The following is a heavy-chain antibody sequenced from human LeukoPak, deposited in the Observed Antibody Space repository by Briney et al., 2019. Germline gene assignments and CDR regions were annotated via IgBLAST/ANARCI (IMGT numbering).Heavy chain of an antibody. V-gene: IGHV4-38-2*02. Sequence: SETLSLTCAVSGYSISSGYYWGWTRQPPGKGLEWIGSIYHSGSTYYNPSLKSRVTVSVDTSKNQFSLKLSSVTAADTAVYYCAREGGGPGPLTPFDYWGQGTLVTVSS. CDR1: GYSISSGYY. CDR2: IYHSGST. J-gene: IGHJ4*02. CDR3: AREGGGPGPLTPFDY. D-gene: IGHD3-10*01.